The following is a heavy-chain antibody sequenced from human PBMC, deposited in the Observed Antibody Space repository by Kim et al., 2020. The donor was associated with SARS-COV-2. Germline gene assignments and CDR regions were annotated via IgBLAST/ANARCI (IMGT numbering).Heavy chain of an antibody. CDR1: GFTLTNSA. CDR3: ATYSGRRFAF. V-gene: IGHV3-23*03. CDR2: IYNTDTT. Sequence: GGSLRLSCEASGFTLTNSAMSWVRQAPGKGLDCVAVIYNTDTTYYPDSVRGRISISRDNSKNTLYLQLDNLRAEDTALYYCATYSGRRFAFWGQGTPVTVSP. D-gene: IGHD2-21*01. J-gene: IGHJ4*02.